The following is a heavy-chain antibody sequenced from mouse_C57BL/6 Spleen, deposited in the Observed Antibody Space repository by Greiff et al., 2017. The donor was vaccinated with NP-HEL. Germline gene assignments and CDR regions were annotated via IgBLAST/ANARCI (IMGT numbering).Heavy chain of an antibody. CDR3: ARKGLGLAY. V-gene: IGHV1-64*01. Sequence: QVQLKQPGAELVKPGASVKLSCKASGYTFTSYWMHWVKQRPGQGLEWIGMIHPNSGSTNYNEKFKSKATLTVDKSSSTAYMQLSSLTSEDSAVYYCARKGLGLAYWGQGTLVTVSA. CDR1: GYTFTSYW. D-gene: IGHD4-1*01. CDR2: IHPNSGST. J-gene: IGHJ3*01.